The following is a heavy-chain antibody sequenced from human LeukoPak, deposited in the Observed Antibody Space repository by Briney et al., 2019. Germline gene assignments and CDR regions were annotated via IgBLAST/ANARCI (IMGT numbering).Heavy chain of an antibody. V-gene: IGHV3-30*02. D-gene: IGHD3-10*01. Sequence: GGSLRLPCEAPGFNFSTNGMHWVRQAPGKGLEWASFIRFDGTKTFYGDSVRGRFTISRDNSKNTLYLQLSSLRGDDTAVYYCARDFDDVSGNYYYIPDYWGQGTLVTVSS. CDR1: GFNFSTNG. J-gene: IGHJ4*02. CDR2: IRFDGTKT. CDR3: ARDFDDVSGNYYYIPDY.